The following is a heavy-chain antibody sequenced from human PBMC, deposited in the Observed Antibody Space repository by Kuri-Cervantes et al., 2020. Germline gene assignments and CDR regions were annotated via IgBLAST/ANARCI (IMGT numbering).Heavy chain of an antibody. CDR3: ARFWDSSGLFDY. D-gene: IGHD3-22*01. Sequence: GGSLRLSCAASGFTFSNYAMAWVRQAPGKGLEWVSTIRGTGTSTYYADSVKGRFTISRDNSKNTLYLQMNSLRAEDTAVYYCARFWDSSGLFDYWGQGTLVTVSS. CDR1: GFTFSNYA. V-gene: IGHV3-23*01. J-gene: IGHJ4*02. CDR2: IRGTGTST.